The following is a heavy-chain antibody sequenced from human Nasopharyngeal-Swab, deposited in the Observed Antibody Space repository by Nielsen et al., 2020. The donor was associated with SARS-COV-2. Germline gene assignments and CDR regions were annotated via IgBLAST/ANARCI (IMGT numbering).Heavy chain of an antibody. V-gene: IGHV1-46*01. CDR2: INPGGGSE. J-gene: IGHJ5*02. CDR1: GYTFTRYY. D-gene: IGHD2-15*01. CDR3: ARGGDPREVVAATDCFDP. Sequence: ASVQVSCKASGYTFTRYYIHWVRQAPGQGLAWMGIINPGGGSERYSQNFQGRVTMTRDTSTSTVYMELSSLRSEDTAVYYCARGGDPREVVAATDCFDPWGQGTLVTVSS.